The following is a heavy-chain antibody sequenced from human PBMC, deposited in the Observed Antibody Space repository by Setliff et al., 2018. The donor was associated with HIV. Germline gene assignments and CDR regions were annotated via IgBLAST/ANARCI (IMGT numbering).Heavy chain of an antibody. Sequence: GASVKVSCKASGYTFTNYVMNWVRQAPGQGLEWMGWINTNTGNPTYAQGFTGRFVFSLDTFVSTAYLQISCLKAEDTAVYYCARDFLILPVGYDPWGQGTLVTVSS. CDR1: GYTFTNYV. CDR2: INTNTGNP. D-gene: IGHD3-16*01. V-gene: IGHV7-4-1*02. CDR3: ARDFLILPVGYDP. J-gene: IGHJ5*02.